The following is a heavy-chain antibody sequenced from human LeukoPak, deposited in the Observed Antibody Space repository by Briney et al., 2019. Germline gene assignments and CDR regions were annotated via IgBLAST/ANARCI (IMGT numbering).Heavy chain of an antibody. CDR1: RFTFSNYW. CDR3: ARDPSYDAFDI. Sequence: GSLRLSCVASRFTFSNYWMSWVRQAPGKGLEWVANIKQDGSEKYYVDSVKGRFTISRDNAKNSLYLRMNSLRAEDSAVYYCARDPSYDAFDIWGQGTMVTVSS. CDR2: IKQDGSEK. J-gene: IGHJ3*02. V-gene: IGHV3-7*05.